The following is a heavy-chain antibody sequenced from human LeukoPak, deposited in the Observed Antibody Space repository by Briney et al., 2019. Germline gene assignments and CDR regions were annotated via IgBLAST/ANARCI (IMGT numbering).Heavy chain of an antibody. V-gene: IGHV1-69*05. CDR2: IIPIFGTA. D-gene: IGHD2-15*01. J-gene: IGHJ6*03. Sequence: GASVKVSCKASGGTFSSYAISWVRQAPGQGLEWMGGIIPIFGTANYAQKFQGRVTITTDESTSTAYMELSSLRSEDTAVYYCARGPFGGSPRTRYYYYMDVWGQGTLVTVSS. CDR1: GGTFSSYA. CDR3: ARGPFGGSPRTRYYYYMDV.